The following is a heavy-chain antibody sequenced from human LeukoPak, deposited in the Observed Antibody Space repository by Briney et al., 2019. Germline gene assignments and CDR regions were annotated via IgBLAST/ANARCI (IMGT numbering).Heavy chain of an antibody. CDR1: GFTFDDYA. Sequence: GGSLRLSCAASGFTFDDYAMHWVRQAPGKGLEWVSSISSSSSYIYYADSVKGRFTISRDNAKNSLYLQMNSLRAEDTAVYYCARDLGRDGYKWGQGTLVTVSS. CDR2: ISSSSSYI. CDR3: ARDLGRDGYK. V-gene: IGHV3-21*01. D-gene: IGHD5-24*01. J-gene: IGHJ4*02.